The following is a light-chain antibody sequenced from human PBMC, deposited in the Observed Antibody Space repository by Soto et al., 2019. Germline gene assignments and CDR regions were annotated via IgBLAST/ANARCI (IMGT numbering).Light chain of an antibody. CDR2: GAS. V-gene: IGKV3-20*01. CDR3: QQYGSSPLT. CDR1: QSVSSCY. Sequence: EIVLTQSPGTLSLSPGERATLSCRASQSVSSCYLAWYQQIPGQAPSLLIYGASSRATGIPVRFSGSGSGTDFTLTISRLETEDFAVYYCQQYGSSPLTFGGGTKVEIK. J-gene: IGKJ4*01.